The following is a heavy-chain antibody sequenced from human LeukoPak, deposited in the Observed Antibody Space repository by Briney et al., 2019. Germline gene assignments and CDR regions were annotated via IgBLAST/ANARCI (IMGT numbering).Heavy chain of an antibody. J-gene: IGHJ6*02. Sequence: SETLSLTCTVSCGSISSGGYYWSWLRQHPGKVLEWIGYIYYSGSTNYNPSLKSPVTISVDTSKNQFSLKLSSVTAADTAVYYCARDNWNYGSSMDVWGQGTTVTVSS. V-gene: IGHV4-61*08. CDR3: ARDNWNYGSSMDV. D-gene: IGHD1-7*01. CDR1: CGSISSGGYY. CDR2: IYYSGST.